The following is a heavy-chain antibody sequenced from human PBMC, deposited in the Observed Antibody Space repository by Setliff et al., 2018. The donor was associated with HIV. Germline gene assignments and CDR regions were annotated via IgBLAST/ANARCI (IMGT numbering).Heavy chain of an antibody. CDR3: AKGRSGSYRTFDY. D-gene: IGHD1-26*01. V-gene: IGHV4-39*07. J-gene: IGHJ4*02. CDR1: GASSIYF. Sequence: PSETLSLTCTVSGASSIYFWGWIRQPPGKGLEWIGSVYYSGSTYYNPSLKSRVTISMDTSKNQFSLKLNSVTAADTAAYYCAKGRSGSYRTFDYWGPGILVTVSS. CDR2: VYYSGST.